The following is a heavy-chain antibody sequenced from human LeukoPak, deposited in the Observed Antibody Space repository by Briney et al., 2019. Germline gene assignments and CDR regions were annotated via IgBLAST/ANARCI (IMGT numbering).Heavy chain of an antibody. D-gene: IGHD5-24*01. Sequence: PSETLSLTCAVSGGSISSSNWWSWVRQPPGKGLEFLGEIYYSGTTKYNPSLKSRVTISVDTSKNQLSLKLSSVTAADTAVYYCVRVRGDGYNYFDYWGQGMSVTVSS. CDR2: IYYSGTT. CDR1: GGSISSSNW. CDR3: VRVRGDGYNYFDY. J-gene: IGHJ4*02. V-gene: IGHV4-4*02.